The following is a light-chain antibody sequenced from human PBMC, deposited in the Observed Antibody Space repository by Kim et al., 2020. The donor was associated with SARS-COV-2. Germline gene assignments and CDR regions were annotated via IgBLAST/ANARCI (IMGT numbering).Light chain of an antibody. CDR1: KLGDKY. CDR2: QDT. Sequence: SYELTQPPSVSVSPGQTASITCSGDKLGDKYVCWYQQKPGQSPVLVIYQDTKRPSGIPERFSGSNSGNTATLTISGTQAIDEADYFCQAWDSSTVVFGGGTQLTVL. J-gene: IGLJ2*01. CDR3: QAWDSSTVV. V-gene: IGLV3-1*01.